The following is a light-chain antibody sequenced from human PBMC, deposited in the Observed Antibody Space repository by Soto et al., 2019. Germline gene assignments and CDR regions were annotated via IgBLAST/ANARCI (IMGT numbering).Light chain of an antibody. Sequence: AIQMTQSPSSLSASVGDRVTITCRASQGIRDDLGWYQQKPGKPPKHLIYATSTLRSGVPSRFSGSGSGTDFTLTISSLQPEDFATYYCLQDYDYPLTFGGGTKVEI. CDR3: LQDYDYPLT. CDR2: ATS. V-gene: IGKV1-6*01. CDR1: QGIRDD. J-gene: IGKJ4*01.